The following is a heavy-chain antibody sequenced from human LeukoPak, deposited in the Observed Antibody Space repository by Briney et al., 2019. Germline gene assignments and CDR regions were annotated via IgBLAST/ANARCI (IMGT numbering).Heavy chain of an antibody. J-gene: IGHJ2*01. CDR3: ARQTGANWYFDL. V-gene: IGHV4-59*08. D-gene: IGHD1-14*01. CDR1: GGSISTYY. CDR2: IFYSGRT. Sequence: SETLSLTCTVSGGSISTYYWSWIRQPPGKGLEWIGYIFYSGRTNYSPSLKSRVTISVDTYKNQFSLKLSSVTAADTAVYYCARQTGANWYFDLWGRGTLVTVSS.